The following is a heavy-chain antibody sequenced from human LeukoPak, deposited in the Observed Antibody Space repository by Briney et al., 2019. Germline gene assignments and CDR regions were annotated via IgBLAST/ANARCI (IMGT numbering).Heavy chain of an antibody. CDR1: GYTFTSYD. CDR2: MNPNSGNT. D-gene: IGHD6-13*01. V-gene: IGHV1-8*01. J-gene: IGHJ5*02. CDR3: ARGPNKPYSRAFDWFDP. Sequence: ASVKVSCKASGYTFTSYDINWVRQATGQGLEWMGWMNPNSGNTGYAQKFQGRVTMTRNTSISTAYMELSSLRSEDTAVYYCARGPNKPYSRAFDWFDPWGQGTLVTVSS.